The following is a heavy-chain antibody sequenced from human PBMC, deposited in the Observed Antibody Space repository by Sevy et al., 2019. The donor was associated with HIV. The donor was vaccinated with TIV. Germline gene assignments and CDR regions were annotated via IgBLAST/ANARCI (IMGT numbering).Heavy chain of an antibody. V-gene: IGHV3-30*02. J-gene: IGHJ4*02. CDR3: AKGGLSGWYSDY. D-gene: IGHD6-19*01. CDR2: IRYDGSNK. CDR1: GFTFSSYG. Sequence: GGSLRLSCAASGFTFSSYGMHWVRQAPGNGLEWVAFIRYDGSNKYYADSVKGRFTISRDNSKNTLYLQMNSLRAEDTAVYYCAKGGLSGWYSDYWGQGTLVTVSS.